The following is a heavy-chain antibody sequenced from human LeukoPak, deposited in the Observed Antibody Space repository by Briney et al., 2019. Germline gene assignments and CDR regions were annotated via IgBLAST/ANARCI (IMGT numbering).Heavy chain of an antibody. CDR3: AKRGCSGGSCYSDMYYFDY. J-gene: IGHJ4*02. V-gene: IGHV3-23*01. D-gene: IGHD2-15*01. CDR1: GFTFSSYA. CDR2: ISGSGGST. Sequence: GGSLRLSCAASGFTFSSYAMSWVRQAPGKGLEWVSAISGSGGSTYYADSVKGRFTISRDNSKNTLYLQMNSLRAEDTAVYYCAKRGCSGGSCYSDMYYFDYWGQGTLVTVSS.